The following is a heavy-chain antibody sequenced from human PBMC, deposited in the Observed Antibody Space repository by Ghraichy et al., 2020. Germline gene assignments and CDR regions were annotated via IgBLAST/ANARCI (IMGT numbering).Heavy chain of an antibody. D-gene: IGHD3-3*01. CDR3: AGGRLRFLEWTNYYYYYGMDV. Sequence: SQTLSLTCAVYGGSFSGYYWSWIRQPPGKGLEWIGEINHSGSTNYNPSLKSRVTISVDTSKNQFSLKLSSVTAADTAVYYCAGGRLRFLEWTNYYYYYGMDVWGQGTTVTVSS. V-gene: IGHV4-34*01. CDR1: GGSFSGYY. J-gene: IGHJ6*02. CDR2: INHSGST.